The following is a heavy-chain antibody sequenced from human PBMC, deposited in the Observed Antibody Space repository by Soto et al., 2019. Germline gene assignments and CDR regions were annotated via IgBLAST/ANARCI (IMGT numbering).Heavy chain of an antibody. CDR2: MTPNSGNT. D-gene: IGHD6-19*01. J-gene: IGHJ5*02. V-gene: IGHV1-8*01. CDR3: SRNPYGSGLFDP. Sequence: QVQLVQSGAEVKKPGASVKVSCKASGYNFIDYDINWMRQSTGQGLEWMGWMTPNSGNTGYAQKFQGRVTLTRDTSIGTAYMELRSLNTEDPAVYYSSRNPYGSGLFDPWGQGTLVTVSS. CDR1: GYNFIDYD.